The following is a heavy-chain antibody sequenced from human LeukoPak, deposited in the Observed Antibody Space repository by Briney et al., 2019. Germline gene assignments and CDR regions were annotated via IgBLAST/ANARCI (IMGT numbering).Heavy chain of an antibody. CDR2: IYHSGTT. Sequence: SETLSLTCTVSGGSINSDYWSWIRQSPGKGLEWIGYIYHSGTTVYNPSFKTRLTISLDTSKNQFSLNLNAVTAADTAVYFCARYSSGFDLWGQGTMVTVSS. J-gene: IGHJ3*01. CDR3: ARYSSGFDL. D-gene: IGHD3-3*01. CDR1: GGSINSDY. V-gene: IGHV4-59*01.